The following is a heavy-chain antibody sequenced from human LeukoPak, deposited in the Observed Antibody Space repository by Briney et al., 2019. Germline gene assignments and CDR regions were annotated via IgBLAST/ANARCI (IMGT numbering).Heavy chain of an antibody. Sequence: PSETLSLTCTVSGGSVSSGSYYWSWIRQPPGKGLEWIGYIYYSGSTNYNPSLKSRVTISVDTSKNQFSLKLSSVTAADTAVYYCARSGYIYVGLDAFDIWGQGTMVIVSS. J-gene: IGHJ3*02. CDR3: ARSGYIYVGLDAFDI. CDR2: IYYSGST. D-gene: IGHD5-18*01. CDR1: GGSVSSGSYY. V-gene: IGHV4-61*01.